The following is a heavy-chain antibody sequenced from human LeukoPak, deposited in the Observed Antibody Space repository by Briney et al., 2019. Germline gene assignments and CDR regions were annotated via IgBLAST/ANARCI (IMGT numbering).Heavy chain of an antibody. Sequence: PSETLSLTCAVSGGSISSGGYSWSWLRQPPGKGLEWIGYIYHSGSTYYNPSLKSRVTMSVDTSKNQFSLKLSSVTAADTAVYYCAREKDYGDYYFDYWGQGTLVTVSS. CDR1: GGSISSGGYS. D-gene: IGHD4-17*01. CDR2: IYHSGST. J-gene: IGHJ4*02. CDR3: AREKDYGDYYFDY. V-gene: IGHV4-30-2*01.